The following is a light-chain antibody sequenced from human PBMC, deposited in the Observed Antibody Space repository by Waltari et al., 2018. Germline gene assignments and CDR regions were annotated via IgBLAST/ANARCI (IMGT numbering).Light chain of an antibody. CDR2: GKN. Sequence: SSELTQDPAVSVALGQTVRITCQGGSLRSYYATWYRQKPGQAPVLVIFGKNVRPSGIPDRFSASNSGNTASLTITGAQAEDEADYYCHSRDSRGNPWVIGGGTKLTVL. CDR1: SLRSYY. J-gene: IGLJ3*02. V-gene: IGLV3-19*01. CDR3: HSRDSRGNPWV.